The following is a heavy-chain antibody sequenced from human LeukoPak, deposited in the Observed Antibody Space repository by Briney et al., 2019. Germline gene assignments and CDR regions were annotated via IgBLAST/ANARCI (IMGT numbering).Heavy chain of an antibody. CDR3: TRTSPGVPLDV. CDR1: GVSLNGYY. Sequence: SETLSLTCAVSGVSLNGYYWSWIRQPPGKGPEWIGEIGHSGSTRYNPSLNSRVTISLDTSKNQFFLKLNFVTAADTAIYYCTRTSPGVPLDVWGRGILVTVSS. J-gene: IGHJ4*02. V-gene: IGHV4-34*01. D-gene: IGHD7-27*01. CDR2: IGHSGST.